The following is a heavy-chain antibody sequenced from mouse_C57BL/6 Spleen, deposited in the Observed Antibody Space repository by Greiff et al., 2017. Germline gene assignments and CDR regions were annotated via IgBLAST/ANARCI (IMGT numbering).Heavy chain of an antibody. V-gene: IGHV5-4*01. D-gene: IGHD2-3*01. J-gene: IGHJ2*01. CDR2: ISDGGSCT. CDR3: ARARDGYYLSPCFDY. Sequence: EVQLVESGGGLVKPGGSLKLSCAASGFTFSSYAMSWVRQTPGKRLEWVATISDGGSCTYYPDTVKGRFTISRDNAKNNLYMQMSQLKSENTAMYYCARARDGYYLSPCFDYWGQGTTLTVSS. CDR1: GFTFSSYA.